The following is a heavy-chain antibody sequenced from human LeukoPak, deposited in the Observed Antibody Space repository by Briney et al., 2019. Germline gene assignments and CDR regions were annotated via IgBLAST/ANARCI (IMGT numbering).Heavy chain of an antibody. V-gene: IGHV3-74*01. CDR2: INSDGSST. CDR1: GFTFSSYW. CDR3: ARDTNWDFDY. Sequence: GGSLRLSCAASGFTFSSYWMHWVRQAPGKGLAWVSRINSDGSSTSYAYSVKGRFTISRDNAKNTLYLQMNRLRADDTAVYYGARDTNWDFDYWGQGTLVTVSS. D-gene: IGHD1-1*01. J-gene: IGHJ4*02.